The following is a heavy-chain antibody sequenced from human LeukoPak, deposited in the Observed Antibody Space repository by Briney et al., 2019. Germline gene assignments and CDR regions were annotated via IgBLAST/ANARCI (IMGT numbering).Heavy chain of an antibody. J-gene: IGHJ6*02. D-gene: IGHD3-16*01. CDR3: ARGRLGRFGMDV. CDR2: INHSGST. V-gene: IGHV4-34*01. CDR1: GGSFSGFY. Sequence: SETLSLTCAVYGGSFSGFYWSWIRQPPGKGLEWIGEINHSGSTNYNPSLKSRVTISVDTSKNQFSLKLSSVTAADTAVYYCARGRLGRFGMDVWGQGTTVTVSS.